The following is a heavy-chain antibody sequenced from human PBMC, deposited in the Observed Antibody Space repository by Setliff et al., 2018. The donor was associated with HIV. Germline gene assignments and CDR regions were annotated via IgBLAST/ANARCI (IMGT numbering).Heavy chain of an antibody. CDR1: GGSISSYY. Sequence: PSETLSVTCTVSGGSISSYYWSWIRQPPGKGLEWIGYIYYNGNTNYNPSLKSRVTISVDTSKNQLSLKLSSVTAADTAVYYCAREIYGGNSRPFDYWGQGTLVTVSS. CDR2: IYYNGNT. D-gene: IGHD4-17*01. J-gene: IGHJ4*02. V-gene: IGHV4-59*01. CDR3: AREIYGGNSRPFDY.